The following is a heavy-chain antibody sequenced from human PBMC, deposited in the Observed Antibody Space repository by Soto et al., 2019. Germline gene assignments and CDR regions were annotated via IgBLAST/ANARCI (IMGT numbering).Heavy chain of an antibody. CDR1: GVTFSSYG. J-gene: IGHJ4*02. CDR3: ARDPNPWGSSSNFDY. CDR2: IWYDGSNK. Sequence: GGSLRLSCAASGVTFSSYGMHWVRQAPGKGLEWVAVIWYDGSNKYYADSVKGRFTISRDNSKNTLYLQMNSLRAEDTAVYYCARDPNPWGSSSNFDYWGQGPLVTVSS. V-gene: IGHV3-33*01. D-gene: IGHD3-16*01.